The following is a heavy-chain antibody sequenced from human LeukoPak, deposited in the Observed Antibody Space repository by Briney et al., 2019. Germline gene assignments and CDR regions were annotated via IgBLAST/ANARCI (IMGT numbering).Heavy chain of an antibody. CDR1: GFTSSSYG. J-gene: IGHJ4*02. V-gene: IGHV3-30*18. D-gene: IGHD5-12*01. CDR2: ISYDGSNK. CDR3: AKDRSYDSGYDKGYYFDY. Sequence: QPGRSLRLSCAASGFTSSSYGMHWVRQAPGKGLEWVAVISYDGSNKYYADSVKGRFTISRDNSKNTLYLQMNSLRAEDTAVYYCAKDRSYDSGYDKGYYFDYWGQGTLVTVSS.